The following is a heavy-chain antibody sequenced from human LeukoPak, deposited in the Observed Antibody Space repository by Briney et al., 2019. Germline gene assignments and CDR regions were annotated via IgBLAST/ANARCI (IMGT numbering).Heavy chain of an antibody. Sequence: SGPTLVNPTQTLTLTCTFSGFSLSTSGVGVGWIRQPPGKALEWLALIYWDDDKRYSPSLKSRLTITKDTSKNQVVLTMTNMDPVDTATYYCARASYYYDSSGYYFNDAFDIWGQGTMVTVSS. V-gene: IGHV2-5*02. J-gene: IGHJ3*02. CDR2: IYWDDDK. D-gene: IGHD3-22*01. CDR1: GFSLSTSGVG. CDR3: ARASYYYDSSGYYFNDAFDI.